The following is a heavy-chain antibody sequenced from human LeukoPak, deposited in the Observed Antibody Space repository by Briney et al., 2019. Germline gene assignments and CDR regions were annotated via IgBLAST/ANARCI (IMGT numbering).Heavy chain of an antibody. J-gene: IGHJ5*01. V-gene: IGHV3-30*02. CDR3: AKEWNNWNYENWFDS. CDR2: IRFDGSDK. CDR1: GSTFNTYG. Sequence: GGSLRLSCAASGSTFNTYGMHWVRQAPGKGLEWVAFIRFDGSDKYYADSVKGRFTISRDTSKSTLYLQMNSLRGEGTAVYYCAKEWNNWNYENWFDSWGQGTLVTVSS. D-gene: IGHD1-7*01.